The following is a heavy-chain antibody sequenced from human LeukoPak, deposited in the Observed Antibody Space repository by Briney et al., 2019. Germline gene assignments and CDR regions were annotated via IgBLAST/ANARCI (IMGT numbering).Heavy chain of an antibody. V-gene: IGHV4-59*01. J-gene: IGHJ5*02. D-gene: IGHD3-22*01. Sequence: PSETLSLTCTVSGGSISSYYWSWIWQPPGKGLEWIGYIYYSGSTNYNPSLKSRVTISVDTSKNQFSLKLSSVTAADTAVYYCARRYYDSSDNYFDPWGQGTLVTVSS. CDR3: ARRYYDSSDNYFDP. CDR1: GGSISSYY. CDR2: IYYSGST.